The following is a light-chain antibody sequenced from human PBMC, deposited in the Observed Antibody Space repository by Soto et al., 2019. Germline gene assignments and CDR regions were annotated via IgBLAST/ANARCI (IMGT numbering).Light chain of an antibody. Sequence: QLVLTQPPSASGTPGQRVTISCSGSSSNIGSNTVNWYQQLPGTAPKLLIYSNNQRPSGVPDRFSGSKSGNSASLAISGLQSEDEADYYCAAWDDSLNGFVVFGGGTQLTVL. CDR1: SSNIGSNT. J-gene: IGLJ2*01. CDR3: AAWDDSLNGFVV. CDR2: SNN. V-gene: IGLV1-44*01.